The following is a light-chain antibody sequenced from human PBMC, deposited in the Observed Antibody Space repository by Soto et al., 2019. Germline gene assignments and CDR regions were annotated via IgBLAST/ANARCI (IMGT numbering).Light chain of an antibody. V-gene: IGKV1-9*01. CDR3: QQFKSYPYT. CDR1: QAISGF. Sequence: IQLTQSPSSLSASVGDRVTITCRASQAISGFLVWYQQNPGQAPKLLIYGASTLQSGVPSRFSGSGSGTDFPLTISSLQPADFATYYCQQFKSYPYTFGQGTKLEIK. J-gene: IGKJ2*01. CDR2: GAS.